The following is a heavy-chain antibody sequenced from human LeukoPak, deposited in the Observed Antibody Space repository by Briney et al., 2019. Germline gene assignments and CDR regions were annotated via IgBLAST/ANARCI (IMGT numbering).Heavy chain of an antibody. CDR1: GFTFSSYA. CDR3: ARGYYYDSSGYYVGNDFDY. D-gene: IGHD3-22*01. Sequence: GGSLRLSCAASGFTFSSYAMSWVRQAPGKGLEWVANIKKDGSEKYYVDSVKGRFTISRDNAKNSLYLQMNSLRAEDTAVYYCARGYYYDSSGYYVGNDFDYWGQGTLVTVSS. V-gene: IGHV3-7*05. J-gene: IGHJ4*02. CDR2: IKKDGSEK.